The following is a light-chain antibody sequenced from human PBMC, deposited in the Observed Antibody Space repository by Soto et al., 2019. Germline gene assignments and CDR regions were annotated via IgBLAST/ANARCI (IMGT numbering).Light chain of an antibody. Sequence: EIVMTQSPATLSVSPGERATLSCRASQSVSSYLAWYQKKPGQAPRLLTYGASTRATDIPARFSGSGSGTEFTLTISSLQSEDFALYYCQQYNNWPLTFGGGTKVDI. CDR2: GAS. CDR3: QQYNNWPLT. V-gene: IGKV3-15*01. CDR1: QSVSSY. J-gene: IGKJ4*01.